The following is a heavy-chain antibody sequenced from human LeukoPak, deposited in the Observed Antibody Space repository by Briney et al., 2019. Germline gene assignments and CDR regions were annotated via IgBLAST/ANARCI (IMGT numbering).Heavy chain of an antibody. CDR2: ISSYNGNT. Sequence: ASVKVSCKASGYTFSNYGINWVRQAPGRGLEWMGWISSYNGNTNYAQKFQGRVTSTTDTSTSTAYMELRSLRSDDTAVYYCARDLGDGFSFYFDKWGQGTLVTVSS. CDR3: ARDLGDGFSFYFDK. D-gene: IGHD5-24*01. J-gene: IGHJ4*02. CDR1: GYTFSNYG. V-gene: IGHV1-18*01.